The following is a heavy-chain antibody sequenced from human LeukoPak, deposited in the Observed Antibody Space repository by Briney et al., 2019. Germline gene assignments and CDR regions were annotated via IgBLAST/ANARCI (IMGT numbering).Heavy chain of an antibody. J-gene: IGHJ4*02. CDR1: GGTFSNHV. CDR3: ATGLREEWLLSFDY. CDR2: IISAFGPA. V-gene: IGHV1-69*13. Sequence: SVKVSCKASGGTFSNHVMTWVRQAPGQGLEWMGGIISAFGPANYAQKFQGRVTITADESINTAYMELSSLRSEDTAVYYCATGLREEWLLSFDYWGQGTLVTVSS. D-gene: IGHD3-3*01.